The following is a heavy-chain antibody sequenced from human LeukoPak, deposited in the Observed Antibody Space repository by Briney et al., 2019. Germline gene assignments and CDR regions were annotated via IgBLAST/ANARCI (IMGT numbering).Heavy chain of an antibody. CDR2: IIPIFATT. Sequence: SVKVSCKASGGTFSSYAIYWVRQAPGQGLEWLGRIIPIFATTNYAQKFQARVTITTDESTNTAYMELSSLRSEDTAMYYCARESRYCIGVSCYPNAFDVWGQGTMVTISS. J-gene: IGHJ3*01. V-gene: IGHV1-69*05. D-gene: IGHD2-15*01. CDR3: ARESRYCIGVSCYPNAFDV. CDR1: GGTFSSYA.